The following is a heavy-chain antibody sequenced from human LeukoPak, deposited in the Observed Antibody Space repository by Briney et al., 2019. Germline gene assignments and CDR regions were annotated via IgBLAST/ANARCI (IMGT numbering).Heavy chain of an antibody. CDR1: GYTFIIYY. CDR2: INPSGGST. J-gene: IGHJ4*02. CDR3: ARGPYGGNDFDY. Sequence: GASVKFSCKASGYTFIIYYMHWVRQAPGQGLEWMGIINPSGGSTSYEQKFQGRVTMTRDTSTSTVYMELSSLRSEDTAVYYCARGPYGGNDFDYWGQGTLVTVSS. V-gene: IGHV1-46*01. D-gene: IGHD2-21*01.